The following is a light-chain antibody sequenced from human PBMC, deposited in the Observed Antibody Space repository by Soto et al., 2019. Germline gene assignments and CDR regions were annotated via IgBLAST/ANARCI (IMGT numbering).Light chain of an antibody. J-gene: IGKJ1*01. CDR1: QSVSNYY. V-gene: IGKV3-20*01. CDR2: DAS. CDR3: QHYGSPRT. Sequence: EIVLTQSPGTLSLSPGERATLSCRASQSVSNYYLAWYQQKPGQAPRLLIYDASSRATGIPDRFSGSGSGTDFTLTISRLEPEDFAVYYCQHYGSPRTFGQGTKWIS.